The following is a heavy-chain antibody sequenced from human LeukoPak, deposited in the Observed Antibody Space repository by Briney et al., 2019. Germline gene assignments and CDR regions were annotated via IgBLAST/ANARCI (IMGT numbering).Heavy chain of an antibody. V-gene: IGHV4-34*01. CDR3: ARGSNWAVDY. Sequence: SETLSLTCAVYGGSFSGYYWSWIRQPPGKGLEWIGEINHSGSTNYNPSLKSRFTISVDTSKNQFSLKLSSVTAADTAVYHCARGSNWAVDYWGQGTLVTVSS. D-gene: IGHD7-27*01. CDR2: INHSGST. CDR1: GGSFSGYY. J-gene: IGHJ4*02.